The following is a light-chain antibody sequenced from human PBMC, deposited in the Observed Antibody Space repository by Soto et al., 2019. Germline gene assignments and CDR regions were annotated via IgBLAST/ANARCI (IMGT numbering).Light chain of an antibody. V-gene: IGLV2-14*01. CDR1: TSDVGSYNY. Sequence: QSALTQPASVSGSPGQSITISCTGTTSDVGSYNYVSWYQKNPGKAPKLLVYDVSNRPSGVSNRFSGSKSGNTASLTISRLQPEDEADYYCSSYTSSSTWVFGGGTKVTVL. CDR2: DVS. J-gene: IGLJ3*02. CDR3: SSYTSSSTWV.